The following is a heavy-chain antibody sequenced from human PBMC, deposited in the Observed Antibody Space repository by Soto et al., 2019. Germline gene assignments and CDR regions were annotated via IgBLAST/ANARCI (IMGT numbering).Heavy chain of an antibody. J-gene: IGHJ4*02. CDR1: GFTFSGSA. CDR3: TRRGTSSSWYDY. CDR2: IRSKANSYAT. D-gene: IGHD6-13*01. V-gene: IGHV3-73*01. Sequence: GGSLRLSCAASGFTFSGSAMHWVRQASGKGLEWVGRIRSKANSYATAYAASVKGRFTISRDDSKNTAYLQMNSLKTEDTAVYYCTRRGTSSSWYDYWGQGTLVTVSS.